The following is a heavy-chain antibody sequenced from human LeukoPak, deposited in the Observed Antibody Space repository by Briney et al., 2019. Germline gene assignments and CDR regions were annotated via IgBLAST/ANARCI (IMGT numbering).Heavy chain of an antibody. J-gene: IGHJ6*02. D-gene: IGHD2-2*01. Sequence: GASVTVSCKASGGTFSSYAISWVRQAPGQGLEWMGRIIPILGIANYAQKFQGRVTITADKSTSTAYMELSSLRSEDTAVYYCARGDCSSTSCYSPYYCYGMDVWGQGTTVTVSS. V-gene: IGHV1-69*04. CDR1: GGTFSSYA. CDR2: IIPILGIA. CDR3: ARGDCSSTSCYSPYYCYGMDV.